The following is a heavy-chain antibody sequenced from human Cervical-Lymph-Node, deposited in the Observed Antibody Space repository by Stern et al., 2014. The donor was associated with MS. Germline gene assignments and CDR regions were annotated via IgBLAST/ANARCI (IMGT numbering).Heavy chain of an antibody. CDR2: MNPDSGDT. Sequence: QVQLVQSGSEVKKPGASVKVSCKASGYTFTSYDINWVRQAPGQGLEWMGRMNPDSGDTGFSPKVEGRVTMTRNTSISTAYLELSSLTSDDTAIYFCARVLSSAIGGYVMAHWGRGTLVTVSS. D-gene: IGHD2-2*01. CDR1: GYTFTSYD. CDR3: ARVLSSAIGGYVMAH. J-gene: IGHJ4*02. V-gene: IGHV1-8*01.